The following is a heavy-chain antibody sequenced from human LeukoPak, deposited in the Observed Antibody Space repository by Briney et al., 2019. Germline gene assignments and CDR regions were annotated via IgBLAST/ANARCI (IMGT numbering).Heavy chain of an antibody. CDR1: GFTFSSSG. CDR3: ARGYRGFGELWNAFDI. J-gene: IGHJ3*02. D-gene: IGHD3-10*01. CDR2: IYSGGST. V-gene: IGHV3-66*01. Sequence: GSLRLSCAASGFTFSSSGMHWVRQPPGKGLEWVSVIYSGGSTYYADSVKGRFTISRDNSKNTLYLQMNSLRAEDTAVYYCARGYRGFGELWNAFDIWGQETMVTVSS.